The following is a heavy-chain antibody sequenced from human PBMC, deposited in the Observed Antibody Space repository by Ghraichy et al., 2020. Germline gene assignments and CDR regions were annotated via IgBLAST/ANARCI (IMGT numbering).Heavy chain of an antibody. J-gene: IGHJ6*02. CDR2: FNHSGST. CDR1: GGYFSCFY. CDR3: ARGRVATTLPILYSGSWDRFYGMDV. V-gene: IGHV4-34*01. D-gene: IGHD6-13*01. Sequence: SETLSLTCAVYGGYFSCFYWNRMRKPPGKWLECIGEFNHSGSTHYNPSLKSRVTISVDTSKNEFSLRLNSVTATDTAVYYCARGRVATTLPILYSGSWDRFYGMDVWGQGPTVTVSS.